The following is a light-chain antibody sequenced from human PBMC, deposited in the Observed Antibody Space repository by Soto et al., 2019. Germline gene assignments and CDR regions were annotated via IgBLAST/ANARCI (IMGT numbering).Light chain of an antibody. CDR3: QQRSNWPT. J-gene: IGKJ1*01. CDR2: DAS. Sequence: EIVLTQSPGTLSLSPGERATLSCRASQSVSGDYLAWYQQKPGQAPRLLIYDASNRATGIPARFSGSGSGTDFTLTISSLEPEDFAVYYCQQRSNWPTFGQGTKVDIK. CDR1: QSVSGDY. V-gene: IGKV3-11*01.